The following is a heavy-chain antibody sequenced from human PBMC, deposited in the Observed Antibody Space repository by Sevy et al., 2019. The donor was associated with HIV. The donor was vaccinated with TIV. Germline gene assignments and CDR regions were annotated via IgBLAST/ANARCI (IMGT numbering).Heavy chain of an antibody. CDR2: ISSNGGST. V-gene: IGHV3-64*01. CDR3: ARGSMILALDY. J-gene: IGHJ4*02. CDR1: GFTFSSYA. D-gene: IGHD3-16*01. Sequence: GGSLRLSCAASGFTFSSYAMHWGRQAPGKGLEYVSAISSNGGSTYYANSVKGRFTISRDNSKNTLYLQMGSLRAEDMAVYYCARGSMILALDYWGQGTLVTVSS.